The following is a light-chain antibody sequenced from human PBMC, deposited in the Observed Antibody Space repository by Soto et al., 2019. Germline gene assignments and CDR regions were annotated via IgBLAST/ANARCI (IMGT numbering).Light chain of an antibody. CDR2: GAS. Sequence: EIVLTQSPATLSVSPGERATLSCRASQSVSSNLAWYQQKPGQAPRLVIYGASTRATGIPARFSGSGSGTEFTLTISSLQSEVFAVYYCQHYNKLPLTFGGGAKVEIK. CDR3: QHYNKLPLT. V-gene: IGKV3-15*01. CDR1: QSVSSN. J-gene: IGKJ4*01.